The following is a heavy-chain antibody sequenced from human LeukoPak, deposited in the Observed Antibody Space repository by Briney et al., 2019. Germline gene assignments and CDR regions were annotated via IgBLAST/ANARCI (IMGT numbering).Heavy chain of an antibody. CDR2: INAGNGNT. CDR3: ARAYPPRSRYIVATMRGYFDY. Sequence: ASVKVSCKASGYTFTSYAMHWVRQAPGQRLEWMGWINAGNGNTKYSQKFQGRVTITRDTSASTAYMELSSLRSEDTAVYYCARAYPPRSRYIVATMRGYFDYWGQGTLVTVSS. J-gene: IGHJ4*02. CDR1: GYTFTSYA. V-gene: IGHV1-3*01. D-gene: IGHD5-12*01.